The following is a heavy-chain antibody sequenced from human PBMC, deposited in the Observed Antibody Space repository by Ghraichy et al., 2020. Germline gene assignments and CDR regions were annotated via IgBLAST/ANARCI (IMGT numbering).Heavy chain of an antibody. D-gene: IGHD6-6*01. CDR1: GFTFDDYT. J-gene: IGHJ4*02. V-gene: IGHV3-43*01. CDR2: ISWDGGST. CDR3: AKDSWPASSIAEPYYFDY. Sequence: GGSLRLSCAASGFTFDDYTMHWVRQAPGKGLEWVSLISWDGGSTYYADSVKGRFTISRDNSKNSLYLQMNSLRTEDTALYYCAKDSWPASSIAEPYYFDYWGQGTLVTVSS.